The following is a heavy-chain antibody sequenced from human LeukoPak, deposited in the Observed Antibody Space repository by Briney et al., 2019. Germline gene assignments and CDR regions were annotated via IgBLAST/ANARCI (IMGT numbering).Heavy chain of an antibody. Sequence: PGGSLRLSCAASGFTFSSYSMNWVRQAPGKGLEWVSVIYSGGSTYYADSVKGRFTISRDNSKNTLYLQMNSLRAEDTAVYYCARALYYLDAFDIWGQGTMVTVSS. J-gene: IGHJ3*02. V-gene: IGHV3-53*01. D-gene: IGHD3-10*01. CDR2: IYSGGST. CDR1: GFTFSSYS. CDR3: ARALYYLDAFDI.